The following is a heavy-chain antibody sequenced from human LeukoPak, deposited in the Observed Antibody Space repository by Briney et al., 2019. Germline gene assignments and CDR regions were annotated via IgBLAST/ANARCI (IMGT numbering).Heavy chain of an antibody. V-gene: IGHV4-59*01. Sequence: PSETLSLTCTVSGGSISSYYWSWLRQPPGKGLEWIGYIYYSGSTNYNPSLKSRVTISVDTSKNQFSLKLSSVTAADTAVYYCARGARRPNLGWVYWGQGTLVTVSS. CDR3: ARGARRPNLGWVY. CDR1: GGSISSYY. D-gene: IGHD1-26*01. CDR2: IYYSGST. J-gene: IGHJ4*02.